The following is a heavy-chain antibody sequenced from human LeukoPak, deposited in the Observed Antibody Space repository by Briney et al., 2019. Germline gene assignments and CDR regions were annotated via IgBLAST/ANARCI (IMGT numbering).Heavy chain of an antibody. CDR3: ARPFFYSRSTWTPYFDY. CDR1: GFTFSNHA. CDR2: ISDGGVVT. J-gene: IGHJ4*02. D-gene: IGHD2/OR15-2a*01. Sequence: GGSLRHSCEASGFTFSNHAMTWVRQAPGKGLEWVSTISDGGVVTYYTDSVKGRFTITRDNTKNRVYLQMSSLRAEDTAVYFCARPFFYSRSTWTPYFDYWGLGARVTVSS. V-gene: IGHV3-23*01.